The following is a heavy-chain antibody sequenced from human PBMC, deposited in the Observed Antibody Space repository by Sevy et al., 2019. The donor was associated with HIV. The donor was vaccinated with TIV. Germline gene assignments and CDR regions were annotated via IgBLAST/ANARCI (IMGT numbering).Heavy chain of an antibody. Sequence: GGSLRLSCAASGFTVNSNYMTWVSQAPGKGLEGVSVIHSDDTTYHADSVKDSFTISRDNFKNTLYLHMSSLRAEDTAVYYCARGKSGYGYALNYWGQGTLVTASS. V-gene: IGHV3-66*01. J-gene: IGHJ4*02. CDR2: IHSDDTT. D-gene: IGHD5-18*01. CDR3: ARGKSGYGYALNY. CDR1: GFTVNSNY.